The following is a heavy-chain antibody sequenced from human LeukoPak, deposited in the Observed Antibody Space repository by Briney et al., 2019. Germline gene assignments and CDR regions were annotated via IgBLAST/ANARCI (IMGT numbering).Heavy chain of an antibody. V-gene: IGHV4-59*08. CDR2: IYYSGST. Sequence: PSETLSLTCTVSGGSISSYYWSWIRQPPGKGLEWIGYIYYSGSTNYNPSLKSRVTISVDTSKNQFSLKLSSVTAADTAVYYCARLSIAAAGTSYYFDYWGQGTLVTVSS. D-gene: IGHD6-13*01. CDR3: ARLSIAAAGTSYYFDY. CDR1: GGSISSYY. J-gene: IGHJ4*02.